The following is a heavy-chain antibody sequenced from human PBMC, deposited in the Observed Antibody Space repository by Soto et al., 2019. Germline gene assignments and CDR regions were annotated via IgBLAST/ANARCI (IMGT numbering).Heavy chain of an antibody. D-gene: IGHD2-2*01. CDR1: GYTFTSYY. CDR3: ARDIVVVPAAMRGTDY. Sequence: ASVKVSCKASGYTFTSYYMHLVRQAPGQGLEWMGIINPSGGSTSYAQKFQGRVTMTRDTSTSTVYMELSSLRSEDTAVYYCARDIVVVPAAMRGTDYWGQGTLVTVSS. J-gene: IGHJ4*02. V-gene: IGHV1-46*03. CDR2: INPSGGST.